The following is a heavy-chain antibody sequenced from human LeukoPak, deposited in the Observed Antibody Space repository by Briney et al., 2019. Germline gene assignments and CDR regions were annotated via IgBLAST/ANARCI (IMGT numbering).Heavy chain of an antibody. V-gene: IGHV3-23*01. CDR2: ISGGDDT. CDR1: GLTFDTYA. J-gene: IGHJ4*02. CDR3: ARAPSSGTFHFFAY. D-gene: IGHD6-19*01. Sequence: GGSLRLSCALSGLTFDTYAMSWVRQAPGKGREWVSSISGGDDTYYADFVKGRFTFSRDNSKNTLYLQMNSLRADDTAIYYCARAPSSGTFHFFAYWDQGTLVTVSS.